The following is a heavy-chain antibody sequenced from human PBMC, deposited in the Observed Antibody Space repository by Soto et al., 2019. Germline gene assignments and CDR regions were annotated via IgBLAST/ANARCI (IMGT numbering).Heavy chain of an antibody. Sequence: GGSLRLSCAASGFTFSSYAMSWVRQAPGKGLEWVSAISGSGGSTYYADSVKGRSTISRDNSKNTLYLQMNSLRAEDTAVYYCAKDKSSYYYDSSGSDAFDIWGQGTMVTVSS. CDR2: ISGSGGST. D-gene: IGHD3-22*01. J-gene: IGHJ3*02. CDR3: AKDKSSYYYDSSGSDAFDI. CDR1: GFTFSSYA. V-gene: IGHV3-23*01.